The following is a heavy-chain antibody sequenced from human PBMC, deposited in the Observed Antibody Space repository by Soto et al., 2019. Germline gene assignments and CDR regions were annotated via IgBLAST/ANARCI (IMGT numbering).Heavy chain of an antibody. CDR1: GFTFTNYN. J-gene: IGHJ4*02. CDR3: AREDTSNWGYFDY. D-gene: IGHD6-13*01. CDR2: ISSSSSAK. V-gene: IGHV3-48*02. Sequence: EVQLVESGGGLVQPGGSLRLSCAASGFTFTNYNMNWVRQAPGKGLEWVLYISSSSSAKYYADSVKGRFTISRDNAKNSLYLQMNSLRDEDTAVFYCAREDTSNWGYFDYWGQGTLVTVSS.